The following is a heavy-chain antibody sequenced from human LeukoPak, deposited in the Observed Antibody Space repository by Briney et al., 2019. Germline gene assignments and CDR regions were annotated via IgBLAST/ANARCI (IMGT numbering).Heavy chain of an antibody. CDR3: ARAPPSYCGGDCYFGYFDY. D-gene: IGHD2-21*02. J-gene: IGHJ4*02. CDR2: IKQDGSEK. CDR1: GFTFSSYR. V-gene: IGHV3-7*04. Sequence: GGSLRLSCAASGFTFSSYRMSWVRQAPGEGLEWVANIKQDGSEKYYVDSVKGRFTISRDNAKNSLYLQMNSLRAEDTAVYYCARAPPSYCGGDCYFGYFDYWGQGTLVTVSS.